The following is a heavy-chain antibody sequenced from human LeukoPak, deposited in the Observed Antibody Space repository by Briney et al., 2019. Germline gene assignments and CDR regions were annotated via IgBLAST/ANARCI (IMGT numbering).Heavy chain of an antibody. J-gene: IGHJ1*01. CDR3: TSWGDSTAEYFQR. Sequence: GGSLRLSCVVSGFTFNRCWMNWVRQAPGKGLEWVAHINPDGRDAYYVDSVKGRFTISRDNAQNSMYLQMNSLRVEDTAVYYCTSWGDSTAEYFQRWGQGTLVTVSS. CDR1: GFTFNRCW. D-gene: IGHD2-21*02. V-gene: IGHV3-7*01. CDR2: INPDGRDA.